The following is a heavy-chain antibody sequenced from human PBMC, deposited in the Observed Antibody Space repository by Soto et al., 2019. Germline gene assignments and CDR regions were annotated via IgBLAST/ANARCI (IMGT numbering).Heavy chain of an antibody. CDR2: MYYSGST. Sequence: QVQLQESGPGLVKPSETLSLSCSVSGGSISGHYWSWVRQTPGKGLEWIGYMYYSGSTNYNPSLKRGVTISVDTSKNHFSLRLTSVTAADTAVYYCARGPYYDLIWNYYYMDVWGKGTTVTVSS. J-gene: IGHJ6*03. V-gene: IGHV4-59*08. D-gene: IGHD3-16*01. CDR3: ARGPYYDLIWNYYYMDV. CDR1: GGSISGHY.